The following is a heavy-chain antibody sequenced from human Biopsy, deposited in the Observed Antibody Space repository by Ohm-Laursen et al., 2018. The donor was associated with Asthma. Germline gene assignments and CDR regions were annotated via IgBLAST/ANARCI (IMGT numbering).Heavy chain of an antibody. CDR3: ARAGALIVGATMGY. Sequence: GASETVFCQASGYTFTSYCMHWVRQAPGQGLEWMGIINTSGGSTSYAQKFQGRVTMTRDTSTSTVYMELSSLRSEDTAVYYCARAGALIVGATMGYWGQGTLVTVSS. J-gene: IGHJ4*02. CDR1: GYTFTSYC. D-gene: IGHD1-26*01. V-gene: IGHV1-46*01. CDR2: INTSGGST.